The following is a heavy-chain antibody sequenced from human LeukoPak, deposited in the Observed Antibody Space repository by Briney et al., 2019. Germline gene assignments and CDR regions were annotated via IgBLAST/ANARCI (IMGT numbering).Heavy chain of an antibody. CDR3: ARDQPVRGVPDY. Sequence: GGSLRLSCAASGFTFSSYGMHWVRQAPGKGLEWAAVIWYDGSNKYYADSVKGRFTISRDNSKNTLYLQMNSLRAEDTAVYYCARDQPVRGVPDYWGQGTLVTVSS. CDR1: GFTFSSYG. D-gene: IGHD3-10*01. J-gene: IGHJ4*02. CDR2: IWYDGSNK. V-gene: IGHV3-33*01.